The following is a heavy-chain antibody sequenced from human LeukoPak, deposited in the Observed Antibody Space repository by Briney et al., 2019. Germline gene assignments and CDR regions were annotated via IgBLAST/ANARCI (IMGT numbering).Heavy chain of an antibody. CDR2: IYYSGST. CDR1: GGSISSSSYY. CDR3: ARDHIAAATMDV. D-gene: IGHD6-13*01. V-gene: IGHV4-39*07. Sequence: SETLSLTCTVSGGSISSSSYYWGWIRQPPGKGLEWIGSIYYSGSTYYNPSLKSRVTISVDTSRNQFSLKLSSVTAADTAVYYCARDHIAAATMDVWGKGTTVTVSS. J-gene: IGHJ6*03.